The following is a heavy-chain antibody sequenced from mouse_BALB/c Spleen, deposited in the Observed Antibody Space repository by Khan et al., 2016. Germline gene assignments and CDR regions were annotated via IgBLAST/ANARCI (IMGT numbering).Heavy chain of an antibody. CDR1: GYSLTGYY. V-gene: IGHV1S34*01. Sequence: LVKTGASVKISCKDSGYSLTGYYKHWGKQSHGKSLEWVGYISCYNGATNYNQKFKGKATYTVDTSSRTAYMQINSTASEYSAVYYCARWDYDGYYAMDYWGQGSSVAVSS. D-gene: IGHD2-4*01. J-gene: IGHJ4*01. CDR3: ARWDYDGYYAMDY. CDR2: ISCYNGAT.